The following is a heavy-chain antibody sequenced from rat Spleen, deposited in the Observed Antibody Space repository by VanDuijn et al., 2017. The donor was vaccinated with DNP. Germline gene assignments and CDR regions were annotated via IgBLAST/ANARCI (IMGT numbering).Heavy chain of an antibody. CDR2: ISYDGGHT. CDR3: ARWSMAFAY. D-gene: IGHD4-2*01. Sequence: EVQLVESGGGLAQPGRSLKLSCAASGFTFGDHYMAWIRQTPKKGLEWVAYISYDGGHTDYRDSVKGRFTISRDSAKSTLYLQMDSLRSEDTATYYCARWSMAFAYWGQGTLVTVSS. V-gene: IGHV5-7*01. J-gene: IGHJ3*01. CDR1: GFTFGDHY.